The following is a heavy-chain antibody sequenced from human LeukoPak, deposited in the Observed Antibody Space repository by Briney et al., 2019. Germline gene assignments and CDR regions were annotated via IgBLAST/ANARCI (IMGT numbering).Heavy chain of an antibody. Sequence: SVKVSCKASGGTFSSYAISWVRQAPGQGLEWMGRIIPILGIANYAQKFQGRVTITADKSTSTAYMELSSLRSEDTAVYYCARVPPGYYDSGGYPYYFDYWGQGTLVTVSS. CDR2: IIPILGIA. J-gene: IGHJ4*02. V-gene: IGHV1-69*04. CDR3: ARVPPGYYDSGGYPYYFDY. CDR1: GGTFSSYA. D-gene: IGHD3-22*01.